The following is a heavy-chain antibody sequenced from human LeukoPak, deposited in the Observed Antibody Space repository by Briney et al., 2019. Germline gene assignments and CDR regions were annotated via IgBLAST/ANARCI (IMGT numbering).Heavy chain of an antibody. CDR2: INPNSGGT. D-gene: IGHD3-9*01. J-gene: IGHJ4*02. Sequence: GSVKVSCKASGYTFTGYYMHWVRQAPGQGLEWMGWINPNSGGTNYAQKFQGRVTMTRDTSISTAYMELSRLRSDDTAVYYCARGNYDIFTGYPLPFVGYWGQGTLVTVSS. CDR3: ARGNYDIFTGYPLPFVGY. CDR1: GYTFTGYY. V-gene: IGHV1-2*02.